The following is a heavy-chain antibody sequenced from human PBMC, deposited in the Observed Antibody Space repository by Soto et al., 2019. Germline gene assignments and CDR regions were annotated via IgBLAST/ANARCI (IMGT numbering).Heavy chain of an antibody. V-gene: IGHV1-69*01. D-gene: IGHD3-10*01. CDR1: GDTFKNGV. J-gene: IGHJ6*02. CDR3: AAELGFGNLSVV. Sequence: QVQVVQSGVEVRRPGSSVKVSCKASGDTFKNGVISWVRQAPGQGLEWMGGIIPLFGTTDFAQRFHGRLTITTDESTTTAYMELSRLRSEDTATYYCAAELGFGNLSVVWGQGTTVIVSS. CDR2: IIPLFGTT.